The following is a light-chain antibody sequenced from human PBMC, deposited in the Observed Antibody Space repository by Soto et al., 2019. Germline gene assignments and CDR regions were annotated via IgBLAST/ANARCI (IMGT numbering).Light chain of an antibody. CDR3: QQRSNWIT. CDR1: QSVTSK. Sequence: EVALTQSPGTLSLSPWDRATLSCGASQSVTSKLAWYQQKPAQAPRLLIYDASYRATGIPARFSGSGSGTDFTLTISSLEPEDFAVYYCQQRSNWITFGQGTRLEIK. CDR2: DAS. V-gene: IGKV3-11*01. J-gene: IGKJ5*01.